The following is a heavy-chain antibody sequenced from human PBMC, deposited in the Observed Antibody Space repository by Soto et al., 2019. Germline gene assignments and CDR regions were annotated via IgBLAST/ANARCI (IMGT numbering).Heavy chain of an antibody. CDR2: IYHSGST. Sequence: PSETLSLTCAVSGGSISSGGYSWSWIWQPPGKGLEWIGYIYHSGSTYYNPSLKSRVTISVDRSKNQFSLKLSSVTAADTAVYYCARQGFGVLHGLVDVWGQGTTVTVSS. V-gene: IGHV4-30-2*01. D-gene: IGHD3-10*01. CDR1: GGSISSGGYS. CDR3: ARQGFGVLHGLVDV. J-gene: IGHJ6*02.